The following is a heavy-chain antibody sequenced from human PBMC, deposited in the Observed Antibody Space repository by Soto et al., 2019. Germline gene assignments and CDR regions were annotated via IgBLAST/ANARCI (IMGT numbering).Heavy chain of an antibody. J-gene: IGHJ4*02. CDR3: ARGAAGVSSY. V-gene: IGHV4-39*07. CDR2: IYYTGMT. D-gene: IGHD6-13*01. CDR1: GTSISSSDYY. Sequence: SETLSLTCTVSGTSISSSDYYWGWIRQPPGKGLEWITNIYYTGMTYYNPSLKSRVTISVDTSKNQFSLKLKSVTAADTAVYYCARGAAGVSSYWGRGNLVTVSS.